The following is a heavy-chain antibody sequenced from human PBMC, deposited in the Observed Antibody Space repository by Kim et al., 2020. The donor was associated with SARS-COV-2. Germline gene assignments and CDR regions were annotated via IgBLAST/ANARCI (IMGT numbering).Heavy chain of an antibody. CDR3: ARDSRERLRSTFYYAGMDV. D-gene: IGHD3-10*01. CDR1: GYSFTNHG. V-gene: IGHV1-18*01. Sequence: ASVKVSCKASGYSFTNHGITWVRQAPGQGLEWMGWISGSYRNIQYLQSLKGRLTLTTDTSTNTAFMELRSLRSDDTATYYCARDSRERLRSTFYYAGMDVWGQGTTVTVFS. CDR2: ISGSYRNI. J-gene: IGHJ6*02.